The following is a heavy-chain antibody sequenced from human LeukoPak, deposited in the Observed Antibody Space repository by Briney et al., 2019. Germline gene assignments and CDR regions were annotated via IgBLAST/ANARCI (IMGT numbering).Heavy chain of an antibody. CDR2: IDGSGGIT. CDR1: GFTFSSYA. Sequence: GGSLRLSCAASGFTFSSYAMTWVRQAPGRGLEWVSVIDGSGGITYYADSVTGRFTISRDNSKNTLYLQINSLRAEDTAVYYCARGRAYCSSTSCYGIEDYWGQGTLVTVSS. D-gene: IGHD2-2*01. CDR3: ARGRAYCSSTSCYGIEDY. J-gene: IGHJ4*02. V-gene: IGHV3-23*01.